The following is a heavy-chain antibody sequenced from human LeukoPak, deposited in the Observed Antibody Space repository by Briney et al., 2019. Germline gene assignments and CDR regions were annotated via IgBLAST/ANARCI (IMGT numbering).Heavy chain of an antibody. CDR2: ISTGSTTT. D-gene: IGHD3-16*01. Sequence: GGSLRLSCAASGFTFSSYSMNWVRQAPGKGLEWISYISTGSTTTYYADSVKGRFTISRDNAKNSLYLQMNSLRDEDTAVYYCARGGDLRDYWGQGTLVTVSS. V-gene: IGHV3-48*02. CDR3: ARGGDLRDY. CDR1: GFTFSSYS. J-gene: IGHJ4*02.